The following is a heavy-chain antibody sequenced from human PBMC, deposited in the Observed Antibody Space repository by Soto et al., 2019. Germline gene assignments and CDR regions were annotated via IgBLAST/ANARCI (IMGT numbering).Heavy chain of an antibody. CDR3: ARDQNGSGNYYTRYFDY. D-gene: IGHD3-10*01. Sequence: ASETLSLTCAVSGGSISSSNWWSWVRQPPGKGLEWIGEIYHSGSTNYNPSLKSRVTISVDKSKNQFSLKLSSVTAADTAVYYCARDQNGSGNYYTRYFDYWGQGTLVTVSS. CDR1: GGSISSSNW. CDR2: IYHSGST. J-gene: IGHJ4*02. V-gene: IGHV4-4*02.